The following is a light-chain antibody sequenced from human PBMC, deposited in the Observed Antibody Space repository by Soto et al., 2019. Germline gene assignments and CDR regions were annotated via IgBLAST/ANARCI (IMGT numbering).Light chain of an antibody. Sequence: DIQMTQSPTSLSAFVGDRVTITCRASQTISNYLNWYQQKSGKAPKVLIYGASRLQSGVPSRFSGSGSGTEFTLTISSLQPDDFATYYCQQYNSYSFGQGTKVDIK. CDR1: QTISNY. CDR3: QQYNSYS. CDR2: GAS. V-gene: IGKV1-16*01. J-gene: IGKJ1*01.